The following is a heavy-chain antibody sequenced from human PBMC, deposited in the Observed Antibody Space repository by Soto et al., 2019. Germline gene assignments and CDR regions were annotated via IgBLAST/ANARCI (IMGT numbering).Heavy chain of an antibody. J-gene: IGHJ3*02. CDR1: GFTFSTYA. CDR3: AKGILVKPPGTRTFDI. V-gene: IGHV3-23*01. Sequence: EVQLLESGGGLVQPGGSLRLSCAASGFTFSTYAMNWVRQAPGKGLEWVSTIGGGDGSTYYADSVKGRFTISRDNSNSALYLQMNSLRVGDTAIYYCAKGILVKPPGTRTFDIWGQGTMVIVSS. CDR2: IGGGDGST. D-gene: IGHD6-13*01.